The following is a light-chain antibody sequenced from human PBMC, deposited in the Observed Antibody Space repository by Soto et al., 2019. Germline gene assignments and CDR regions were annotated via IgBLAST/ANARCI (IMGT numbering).Light chain of an antibody. CDR3: SSYTSSSTLV. J-gene: IGLJ1*01. CDR1: SSDVGGYNY. Sequence: QSRLDQTSPLSVYPEKSITISCTGTSSDVGGYNYVSWYQQHPGKAPKLMIYDVSNRPSGVSNRFSGSKSGNTASLTISGLQAEDEADYYCSSYTSSSTLVFGTGTKVTVL. CDR2: DVS. V-gene: IGLV2-14*01.